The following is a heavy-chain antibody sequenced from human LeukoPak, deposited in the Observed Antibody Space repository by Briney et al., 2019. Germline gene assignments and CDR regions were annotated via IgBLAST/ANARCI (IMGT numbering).Heavy chain of an antibody. CDR2: IYSTGST. V-gene: IGHV4-4*09. CDR3: ARLERIYLYYHMDV. D-gene: IGHD1-1*01. Sequence: SETLSLTCTVSGGSISGQYWSWIRQPPGKALEYIGYIYSTGSTNYDPSLKSRVSKSVDTSKNQISLRLSAVTAADTAFYYCARLERIYLYYHMDVGGMGPGVPVSS. J-gene: IGHJ6*03. CDR1: GGSISGQY.